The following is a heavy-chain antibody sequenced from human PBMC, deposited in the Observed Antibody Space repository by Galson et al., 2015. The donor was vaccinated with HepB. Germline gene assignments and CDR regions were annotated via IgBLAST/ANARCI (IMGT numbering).Heavy chain of an antibody. CDR2: ISYDGSNK. CDR3: ASQVAATPVWFDP. D-gene: IGHD2-15*01. Sequence: SLRLSCAASGFTFSSYAMHWVRQAPGKGLEWVAVISYDGSNKYYADSVKGRFTISRDNSKNTLYLQMNSLRAEDTAVYYCASQVAATPVWFDPWGQGTLVTVSS. J-gene: IGHJ5*02. CDR1: GFTFSSYA. V-gene: IGHV3-30*04.